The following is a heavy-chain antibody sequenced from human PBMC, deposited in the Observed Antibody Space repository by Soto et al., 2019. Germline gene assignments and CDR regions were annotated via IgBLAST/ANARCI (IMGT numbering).Heavy chain of an antibody. CDR3: ARDLSYYDSSGYYYYGMDV. J-gene: IGHJ6*02. CDR2: IIPIFGTA. D-gene: IGHD3-22*01. CDR1: GGTFSSYA. V-gene: IGHV1-69*06. Sequence: QVQLVQSGAEVKKPGSSVKVSCKASGGTFSSYAISWVRQAPGQGLEWMGGIIPIFGTANYAQKFQGRVTITADKSTSTADMELSSLRSEDTAVYYCARDLSYYDSSGYYYYGMDVWGQGPTVTVSS.